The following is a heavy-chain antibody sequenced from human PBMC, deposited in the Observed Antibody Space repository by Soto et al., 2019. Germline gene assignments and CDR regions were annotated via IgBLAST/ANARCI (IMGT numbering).Heavy chain of an antibody. D-gene: IGHD4-4*01. Sequence: QMQLVESGGGVVQPGRSLRLSCVASGFTFNRYGMHWVRQAPGKGLEWVALISFDDSDKFYLDSVKGRFTLSRDNSKNTMFLQMNNLRSEDTALYYCAKDRTTGTQGLFYGLDVWGQGTTVTVSS. CDR3: AKDRTTGTQGLFYGLDV. V-gene: IGHV3-30*18. J-gene: IGHJ6*01. CDR2: ISFDDSDK. CDR1: GFTFNRYG.